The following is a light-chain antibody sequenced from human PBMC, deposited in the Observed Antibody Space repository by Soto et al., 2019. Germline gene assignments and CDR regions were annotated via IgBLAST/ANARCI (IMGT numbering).Light chain of an antibody. CDR3: QQYGTSSWT. Sequence: EIVLTHSPGTLSLSPGERATLSCRASQSVSSSYLAWYQQKPGQAPRLLIYGTSSRATGIPDRFSGSGSGTDFTLSISRLKPDDFAVYYCQQYGTSSWTFGQGTKWIS. CDR1: QSVSSSY. J-gene: IGKJ1*01. V-gene: IGKV3-20*01. CDR2: GTS.